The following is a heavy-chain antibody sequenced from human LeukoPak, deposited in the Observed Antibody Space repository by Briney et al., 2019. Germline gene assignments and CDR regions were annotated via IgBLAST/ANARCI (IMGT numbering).Heavy chain of an antibody. Sequence: GGSLRPPCSASGFTFSSHWMTWVRQAPGKGLEWVANIKEDGSEKYYVDSVRGRFTISRDNAKNSLYLQMNSLGAADTAVYYCARETWSGSYFDYWGQGTLVTVSS. J-gene: IGHJ4*02. D-gene: IGHD1-26*01. CDR2: IKEDGSEK. CDR1: GFTFSSHW. CDR3: ARETWSGSYFDY. V-gene: IGHV3-7*01.